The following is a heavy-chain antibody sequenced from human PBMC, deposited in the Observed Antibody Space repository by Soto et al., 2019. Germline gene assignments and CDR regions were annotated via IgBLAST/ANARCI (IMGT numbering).Heavy chain of an antibody. V-gene: IGHV4-34*01. CDR1: GGSFSGYY. CDR2: INHSGST. J-gene: IGHJ4*02. CDR3: ARGPYYDSSGFGY. Sequence: PSETLSLTCAVYGGSFSGYYWSWIRQPPGKGLEWIGEINHSGSTNYNLSLKSRVTISVDTSKNQFSLKLSSVTAADTAVYYCARGPYYDSSGFGYWGQGTLVTVSS. D-gene: IGHD3-22*01.